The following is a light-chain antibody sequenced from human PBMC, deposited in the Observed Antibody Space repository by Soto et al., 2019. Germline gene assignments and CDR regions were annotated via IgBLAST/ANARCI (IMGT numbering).Light chain of an antibody. CDR3: QHYNSYSEA. V-gene: IGKV1-5*01. Sequence: DIQMSQSPSTLSASLGDRVTITCLASQSISSWLAWYQQKPGKAPKLLIYDASSLESGVPSRFSGSGSGTEFTLTISSLQPEDFATYYCQHYNSYSEAFGQGTKVDIK. CDR2: DAS. J-gene: IGKJ1*01. CDR1: QSISSW.